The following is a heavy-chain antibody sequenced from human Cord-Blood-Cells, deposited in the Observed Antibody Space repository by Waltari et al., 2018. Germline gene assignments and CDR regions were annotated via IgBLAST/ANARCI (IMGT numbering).Heavy chain of an antibody. CDR1: GFSLSNARMG. J-gene: IGHJ3*02. D-gene: IGHD3-3*01. CDR3: ARISYYDFWSGYYAFDI. Sequence: QVTLKESGPVLVKPTETLTLTCTVSGFSLSNARMGGSWIRLPPGKALEWLAHIFSNDEKSYSTSLKSRLTISKDTSKSQVVLTMTNMDPVDTATYYCARISYYDFWSGYYAFDIWGQGTMVTVSS. CDR2: IFSNDEK. V-gene: IGHV2-26*01.